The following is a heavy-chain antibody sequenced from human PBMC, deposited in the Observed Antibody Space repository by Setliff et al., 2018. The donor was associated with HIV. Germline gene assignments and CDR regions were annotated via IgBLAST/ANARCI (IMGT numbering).Heavy chain of an antibody. V-gene: IGHV3-21*01. Sequence: GGSLRLSCAASGFTFSTYSMNWVRQAPGKGLEWVLSISSSGSYIYYAPSLKGRFTISRDYASNSLYLEMNSLRAEDTAVYYCARSRSTRDAFDIWGQGTMVTVSS. CDR2: ISSSGSYI. CDR1: GFTFSTYS. D-gene: IGHD1-1*01. J-gene: IGHJ3*02. CDR3: ARSRSTRDAFDI.